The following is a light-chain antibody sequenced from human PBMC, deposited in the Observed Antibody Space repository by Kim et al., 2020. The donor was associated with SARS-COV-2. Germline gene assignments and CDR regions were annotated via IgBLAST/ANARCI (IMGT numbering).Light chain of an antibody. CDR2: QDS. CDR3: QAWDSSTAYYV. CDR1: KLGDKY. V-gene: IGLV3-1*01. J-gene: IGLJ1*01. Sequence: SYELTQPPSVSVSPGQTASITCSGDKLGDKYARWYQQKPCQSPVLVIYQDSKRPSGIPERFSGSNSGNTATLTISGTQAMDEADYYCQAWDSSTAYYVFGTGTKVTVL.